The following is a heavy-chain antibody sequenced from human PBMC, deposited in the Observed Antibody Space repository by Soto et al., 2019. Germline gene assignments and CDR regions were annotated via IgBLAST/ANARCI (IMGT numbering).Heavy chain of an antibody. V-gene: IGHV4-30-2*01. CDR1: GGSISSGGYS. Sequence: SETLSLTCAVSGGSISSGGYSWSWIRQPPGKGLEWIGYIYHSGSTYYNPSLKSRVTISVDRSKNQFSLKLSSVTAADTAVYYCARGSSGYPYYFDYWGQGTLVTVSS. CDR3: ARGSSGYPYYFDY. D-gene: IGHD3-22*01. CDR2: IYHSGST. J-gene: IGHJ4*02.